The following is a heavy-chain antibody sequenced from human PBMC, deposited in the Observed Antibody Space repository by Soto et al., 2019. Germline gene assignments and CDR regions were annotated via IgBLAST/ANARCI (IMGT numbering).Heavy chain of an antibody. CDR1: GFTFSSYA. CDR3: AKDGVXIFGVVIGPNYYYGMDV. J-gene: IGHJ6*02. CDR2: ISGSGGST. V-gene: IGHV3-23*01. Sequence: GGSLRLSCAASGFTFSSYAMSWVRQAPGKGLEWVSAISGSGGSTYYADSVKGRFTISRDNSKNTLYLQMNSLRAEDTAVYYCAKDGVXIFGVVIGPNYYYGMDVWGQGTTVTVSS. D-gene: IGHD3-3*01.